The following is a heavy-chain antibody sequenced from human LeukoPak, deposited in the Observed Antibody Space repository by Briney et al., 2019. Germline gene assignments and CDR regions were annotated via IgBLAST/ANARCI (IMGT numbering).Heavy chain of an antibody. Sequence: GGSLRLSCAASGFAFSSYAMYWVRQAPGKGLEWVAVISYGGTNTYYADSVKGRFTISRDNSNNTLYLQMNSLRPEDTAVYHCARDTDFWTGVLDYWGQGSLVTVSS. CDR2: ISYGGTNT. V-gene: IGHV3-30*01. CDR1: GFAFSSYA. D-gene: IGHD3/OR15-3a*01. J-gene: IGHJ4*02. CDR3: ARDTDFWTGVLDY.